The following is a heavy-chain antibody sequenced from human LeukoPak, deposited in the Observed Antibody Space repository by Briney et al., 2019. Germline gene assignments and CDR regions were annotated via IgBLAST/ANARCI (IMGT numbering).Heavy chain of an antibody. CDR3: ARGKGFVGHFDY. D-gene: IGHD2-15*01. CDR2: IIPILGTA. Sequence: SVKVSCTASGGSFTSNTISWVRQAPGQGPEWMGRIIPILGTAEYAEKFKGRVTITADKSTSTAYMELSSLKSEDTALYYCARGKGFVGHFDYWGQGTLVTVS. CDR1: GGSFTSNT. J-gene: IGHJ4*02. V-gene: IGHV1-69*08.